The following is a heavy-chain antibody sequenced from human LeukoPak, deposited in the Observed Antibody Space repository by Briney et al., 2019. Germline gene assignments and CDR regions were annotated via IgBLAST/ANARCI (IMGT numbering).Heavy chain of an antibody. CDR3: ASTYGSGSYGDY. CDR2: IWYDGSNK. Sequence: GGSLRLSCAASGFTFSSYGMHWVRQAPGKGLEWVAVIWYDGSNKYYADSVKGRFTISRDNSKNTLYLQMNSLRAEDTAVYYCASTYGSGSYGDYWGQGTLVTVSS. J-gene: IGHJ4*02. D-gene: IGHD3-10*01. V-gene: IGHV3-33*01. CDR1: GFTFSSYG.